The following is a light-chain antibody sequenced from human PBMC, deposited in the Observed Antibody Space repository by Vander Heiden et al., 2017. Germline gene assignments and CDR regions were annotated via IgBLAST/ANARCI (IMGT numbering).Light chain of an antibody. CDR2: EAT. J-gene: IGLJ2*01. V-gene: IGLV2-23*01. CDR1: SSDVATYNL. Sequence: QSALTQPASVSGSPGQSITISCTGTSSDVATYNLVSWYQQHPGKAPKLMIHEATKRPSGISNRFSGSKSGNTASLTISGLQSEDEADYYCCSYTTSNTLIFGGGTKLTVL. CDR3: CSYTTSNTLI.